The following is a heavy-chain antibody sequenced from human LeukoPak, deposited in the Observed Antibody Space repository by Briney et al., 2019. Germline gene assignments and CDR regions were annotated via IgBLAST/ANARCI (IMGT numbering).Heavy chain of an antibody. V-gene: IGHV4-34*01. D-gene: IGHD2-2*01. J-gene: IGHJ6*03. CDR3: AREPKPAPSRDYYYYMDV. CDR2: INHSGST. CDR1: GGSFSGYY. Sequence: SETLSLTCAVYGGSFSGYYWSWIRQPPGKGLEWIGEINHSGSTNYNPSLKSRVTISVDTSKNQFSLKLSSVTAADTAVYYCAREPKPAPSRDYYYYMDVWGKGTTVTVSS.